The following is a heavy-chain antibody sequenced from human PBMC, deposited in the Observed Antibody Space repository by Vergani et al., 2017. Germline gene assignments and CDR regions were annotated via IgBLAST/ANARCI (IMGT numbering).Heavy chain of an antibody. V-gene: IGHV4-4*03. D-gene: IGHD3-22*01. Sequence: QVQLPESGPGLVKPPGTLSLTCAVSGGSISSSNWWSWVRQPPGKGLEWIGEIYHSGSTNYNPSLKSRVTISVDKSKNQFSLKLSSVTAADTAVYYCAREGTYYYDSSGYQLGAFDIWGQGTMVTVSS. CDR1: GGSISSSNW. CDR2: IYHSGST. CDR3: AREGTYYYDSSGYQLGAFDI. J-gene: IGHJ3*02.